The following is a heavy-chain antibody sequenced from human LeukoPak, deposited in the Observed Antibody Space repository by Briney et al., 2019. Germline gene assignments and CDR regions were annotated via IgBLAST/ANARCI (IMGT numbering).Heavy chain of an antibody. CDR2: INHSGST. CDR3: ARGRGSGWFPFDY. D-gene: IGHD6-19*01. J-gene: IGHJ4*02. V-gene: IGHV4-39*07. CDR1: GGSISSIIYY. Sequence: SETLSLTCTVSGGSISSIIYYWSWIRQPPGKGLGWIGEINHSGSTNYNPSLKSRVTISVDTSKNQFSLKLSSVTAADTAVYYCARGRGSGWFPFDYWGQGTLVTVSS.